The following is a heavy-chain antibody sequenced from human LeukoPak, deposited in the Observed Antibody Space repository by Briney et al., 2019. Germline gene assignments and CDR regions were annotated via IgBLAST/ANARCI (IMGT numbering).Heavy chain of an antibody. CDR2: ISSSGSTI. V-gene: IGHV3-11*04. D-gene: IGHD1-26*01. Sequence: NPGGSLRLSCAASGFTFSDYYMSWIRQAPGKGLEWVSYISSSGSTIYYADSVKGRFTISRDNAKNSLYLQMNSLRAEDTAVYYCARDLTGGSYYFDYWGQGTLVTVSS. J-gene: IGHJ4*02. CDR1: GFTFSDYY. CDR3: ARDLTGGSYYFDY.